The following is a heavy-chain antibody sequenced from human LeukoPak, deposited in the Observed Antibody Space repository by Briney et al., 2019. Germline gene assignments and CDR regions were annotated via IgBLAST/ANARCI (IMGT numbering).Heavy chain of an antibody. Sequence: GGSLRLSCAASGFIFSDYGMSWVRQAPGKGLEWVSYISSSGSTIYYADSVKGRFTISRDNAKNSLYLQMNSLRAEDTAVYYCAELGITMIGGVWGKGTTVTISS. V-gene: IGHV3-48*04. J-gene: IGHJ6*04. CDR2: ISSSGSTI. CDR3: AELGITMIGGV. D-gene: IGHD3-10*02. CDR1: GFIFSDYG.